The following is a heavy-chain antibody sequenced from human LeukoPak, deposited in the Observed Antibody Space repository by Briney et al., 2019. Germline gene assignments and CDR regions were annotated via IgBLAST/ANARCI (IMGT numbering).Heavy chain of an antibody. Sequence: SETLSLTCTVSGRSISSSSYYWGWIRQPPGKGLEWIGSINYRGSTYYNPSLKIRATISVDKSKNQFTLNVNSVTAADTAVYYCARDNSYMDVWGKGTTVTVSS. J-gene: IGHJ6*03. CDR2: INYRGST. D-gene: IGHD4-11*01. CDR1: GRSISSSSYY. V-gene: IGHV4-39*06. CDR3: ARDNSYMDV.